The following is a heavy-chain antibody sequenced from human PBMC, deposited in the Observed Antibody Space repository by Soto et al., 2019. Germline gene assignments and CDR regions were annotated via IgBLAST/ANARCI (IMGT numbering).Heavy chain of an antibody. CDR2: INPNSGGT. CDR1: GYTFTGYY. V-gene: IGHV1-2*04. CDR3: ARDLKKMTTVTTSAFDI. Sequence: GASVKVSCKASGYTFTGYYMHWVRQAPGQGLEWMGWINPNSGGTNYAQKFQGWVTMTRDTSISTAYMELSRLRSDDTAVYYCARDLKKMTTVTTSAFDIWGQGTMVTASS. J-gene: IGHJ3*02. D-gene: IGHD4-17*01.